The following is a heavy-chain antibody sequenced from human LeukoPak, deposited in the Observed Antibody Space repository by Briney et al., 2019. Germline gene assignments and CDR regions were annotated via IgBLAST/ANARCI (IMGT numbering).Heavy chain of an antibody. D-gene: IGHD5-18*01. CDR1: GYTFSNHD. CDR2: INPNSGGP. J-gene: IGHJ4*02. V-gene: IGHV1-2*06. CDR3: VRGYSYGFYFDY. Sequence: GASVKVSCQASGYTFSNHDFDWVRQAPGQGLEWMGRINPNSGGPNYGQKFQGTVTMTRDTSISTAYLELSNLRSDDTAAYYCVRGYSYGFYFDYWGQGSLVTVSS.